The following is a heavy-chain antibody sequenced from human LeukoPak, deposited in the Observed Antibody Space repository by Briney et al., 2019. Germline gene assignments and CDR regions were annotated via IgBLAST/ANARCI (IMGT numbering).Heavy chain of an antibody. CDR1: GGSISSSSYY. D-gene: IGHD3-22*01. J-gene: IGHJ6*03. CDR3: ARVPSYYYDSSGYFPTYYYYYYMDV. V-gene: IGHV4-39*07. Sequence: SETLSLTCTVSGGSISSSSYYWGWIRQPPGKGLEWIGSIYYSGSTYYNPSLKSRVTISVDTSKNQFSLKLSSVTAADTAVYYCARVPSYYYDSSGYFPTYYYYYYMDVWGKGTTVTVSS. CDR2: IYYSGST.